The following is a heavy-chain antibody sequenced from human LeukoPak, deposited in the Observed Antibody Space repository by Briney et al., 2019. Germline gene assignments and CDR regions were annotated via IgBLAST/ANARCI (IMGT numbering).Heavy chain of an antibody. CDR2: ISWNSGSI. D-gene: IGHD3-22*01. V-gene: IGHV3-9*03. Sequence: GRSLRLSCAASGFTFDDYAMHWVRHAPGKGLEWVSGISWNSGSIGYADSAKGRFTISRDNAKNSLYLQMNSLRAEDMALYYCAKADYYDSPFDYWGQGTLVTVSS. CDR3: AKADYYDSPFDY. J-gene: IGHJ4*02. CDR1: GFTFDDYA.